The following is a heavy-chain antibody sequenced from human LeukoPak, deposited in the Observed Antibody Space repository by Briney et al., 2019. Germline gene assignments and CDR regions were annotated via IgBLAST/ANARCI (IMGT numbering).Heavy chain of an antibody. V-gene: IGHV3-49*04. CDR3: TAVSGSSTSLYYFDY. D-gene: IGHD2-2*01. CDR1: GFTFGDFA. Sequence: GRSLRLSCTASGFTFGDFAMSWVRQAPGKGLEWVGFISTKTYGGTTEYAASVKGRFTISRDDSKSIAYLQMNSLKTEDTAVYYCTAVSGSSTSLYYFDYWGQGTLVTVSS. CDR2: ISTKTYGGTT. J-gene: IGHJ4*02.